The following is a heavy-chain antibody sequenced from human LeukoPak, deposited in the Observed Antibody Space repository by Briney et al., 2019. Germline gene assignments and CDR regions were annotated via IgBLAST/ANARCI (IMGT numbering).Heavy chain of an antibody. V-gene: IGHV3-74*01. Sequence: GGSLRLSCAASGFTFSSYAMSWVRQAPGKGLVWVSRINSDGSSTNFADSVRGRFTISRDNAKNTLYLQMSSLRAEDTAVYYCARVPIPRQCSDGSCYSDAFDIWGQGTTVTVSS. CDR1: GFTFSSYA. D-gene: IGHD2-15*01. J-gene: IGHJ3*02. CDR3: ARVPIPRQCSDGSCYSDAFDI. CDR2: INSDGSST.